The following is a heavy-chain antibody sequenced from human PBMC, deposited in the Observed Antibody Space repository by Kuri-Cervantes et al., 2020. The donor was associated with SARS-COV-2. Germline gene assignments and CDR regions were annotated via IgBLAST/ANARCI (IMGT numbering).Heavy chain of an antibody. J-gene: IGHJ4*02. CDR2: ISSGSDYI. D-gene: IGHD2-15*01. CDR1: EFTFSSYD. V-gene: IGHV3-21*01. Sequence: GESLKISCAASEFTFSSYDMTWVRQAPGMGLEWVSSISSGSDYIYYADSVKGRFTVSRDNAENSLYLQMNSLGVGDTAVYYCGRHRGYCSGGGCYSTGFSFDYWGQGALGTVSS. CDR3: GRHRGYCSGGGCYSTGFSFDY.